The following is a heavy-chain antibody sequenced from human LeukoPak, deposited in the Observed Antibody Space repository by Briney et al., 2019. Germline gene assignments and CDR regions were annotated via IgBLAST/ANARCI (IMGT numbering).Heavy chain of an antibody. J-gene: IGHJ3*01. CDR1: GFTFSSYW. Sequence: RGSLRLSCAASGFTFSSYWMHWVRQAPGKGLVWVSRIYSDGITTNYADSVKGRFTISRDNAKNTLYLQMDSLRAEDTAVYYCTRRGMALDAFDVWGQGTMVTVSS. V-gene: IGHV3-74*01. CDR3: TRRGMALDAFDV. D-gene: IGHD3-16*01. CDR2: IYSDGITT.